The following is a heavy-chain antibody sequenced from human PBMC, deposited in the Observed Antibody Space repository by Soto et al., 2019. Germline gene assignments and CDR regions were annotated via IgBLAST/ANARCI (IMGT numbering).Heavy chain of an antibody. CDR3: ARDQPIQGAAINYGMDV. Sequence: QVQLVQSGAEVKKPGASVKVSCKASGYTFTSYGISWVRQAPGQGLEWMGWISAYNGNTNYAQKLQGRVTMTTDTSTTTAYMELRSLRSNDTAGYYYARDQPIQGAAINYGMDVWGQGTTVTVSS. D-gene: IGHD6-25*01. V-gene: IGHV1-18*01. J-gene: IGHJ6*02. CDR2: ISAYNGNT. CDR1: GYTFTSYG.